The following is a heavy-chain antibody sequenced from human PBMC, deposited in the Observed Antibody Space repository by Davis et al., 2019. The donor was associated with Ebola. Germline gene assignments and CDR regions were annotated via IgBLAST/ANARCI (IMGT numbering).Heavy chain of an antibody. V-gene: IGHV1-18*01. Sequence: ASVKVSCKASGYTFTSYGISWVRQAPGQGLEWMGWISAYNGNTNYAQKLQGRVTMTTDTSTSTAYMELSSLRSEDTAVYYCARDSCSSTSCYAIYDYWGQGTLVTVSS. CDR1: GYTFTSYG. J-gene: IGHJ4*02. CDR2: ISAYNGNT. CDR3: ARDSCSSTSCYAIYDY. D-gene: IGHD2-2*01.